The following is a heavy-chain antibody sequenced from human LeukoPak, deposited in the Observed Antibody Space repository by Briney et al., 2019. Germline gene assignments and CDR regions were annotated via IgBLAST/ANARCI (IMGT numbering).Heavy chain of an antibody. J-gene: IGHJ4*02. D-gene: IGHD2-2*01. CDR3: AKGADIVVVPAANAQFDY. Sequence: PEGSLRLSCAASGFTFSSYAMSWVRQAPGKGLEWVSAISGSGGSTYYADSVKGRFTISRDNSKNTLYLQMNSLRAEDTAVYYCAKGADIVVVPAANAQFDYWGQGTLVTVSS. CDR1: GFTFSSYA. CDR2: ISGSGGST. V-gene: IGHV3-23*01.